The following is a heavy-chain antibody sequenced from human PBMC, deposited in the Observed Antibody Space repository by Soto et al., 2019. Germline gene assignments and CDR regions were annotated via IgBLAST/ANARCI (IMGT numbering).Heavy chain of an antibody. CDR1: GGCISSSSYY. V-gene: IGHV4-39*01. Sequence: KPSETLSLTCTVSGGCISSSSYYWGWIRQPPGKGLEWIGSIYYSGSTYYNPSLKSRVTISVDTSKNQFSLKLSSVTAADTAVYYCARQGYSYCTSYYGMDVWGQGTTFTVSS. J-gene: IGHJ6*02. D-gene: IGHD5-18*01. CDR3: ARQGYSYCTSYYGMDV. CDR2: IYYSGST.